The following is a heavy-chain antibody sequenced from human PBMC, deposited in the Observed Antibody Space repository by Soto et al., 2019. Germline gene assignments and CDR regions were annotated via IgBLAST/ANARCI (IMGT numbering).Heavy chain of an antibody. CDR2: ISAYNGNT. D-gene: IGHD2-2*01. CDR1: GYTFTSYG. V-gene: IGHV1-18*01. CDR3: ARRGEDIVVVPAAKSRVLDAFAN. J-gene: IGHJ3*02. Sequence: GASVKVSCKASGYTFTSYGISWVRQAPGKGLEWTGWISAYNGNTNYAQKLQGRVTMTTDTSTSTAYMELRSLRSDDTAVYYCARRGEDIVVVPAAKSRVLDAFANWAQGTMVTVSS.